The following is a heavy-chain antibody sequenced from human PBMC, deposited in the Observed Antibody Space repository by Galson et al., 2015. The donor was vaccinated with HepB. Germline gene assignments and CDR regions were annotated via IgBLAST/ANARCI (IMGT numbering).Heavy chain of an antibody. D-gene: IGHD3-16*02. V-gene: IGHV3-49*03. J-gene: IGHJ4*02. Sequence: SLRPSCATYGFTFGDYALSWFRQAPGKGRERVGFTRSKPYGGSTEYAASVKGRFTISRDDSKSIAYLQMNGLRTEDTAVYYCTRDLRLGELSSTDFDDWGQGTLVTASS. CDR3: TRDLRLGELSSTDFDD. CDR2: TRSKPYGGST. CDR1: GFTFGDYA.